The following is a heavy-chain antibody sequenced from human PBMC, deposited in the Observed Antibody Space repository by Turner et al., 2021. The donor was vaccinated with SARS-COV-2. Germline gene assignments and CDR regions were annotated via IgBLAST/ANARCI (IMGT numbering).Heavy chain of an antibody. Sequence: QVQLVESGGGLVQPGRSLRLSCAASGFTFSSYGMHWVRQAQGKGLEWVAVISYDGSNKYYADSVKGRFTISRDNSKNTLYLQMNSLRAEDTAVYYCAKVSPNRGLRPYYYYYGMDVWGQGTTVTVSS. D-gene: IGHD5-12*01. J-gene: IGHJ6*02. CDR1: GFTFSSYG. CDR3: AKVSPNRGLRPYYYYYGMDV. V-gene: IGHV3-30*18. CDR2: ISYDGSNK.